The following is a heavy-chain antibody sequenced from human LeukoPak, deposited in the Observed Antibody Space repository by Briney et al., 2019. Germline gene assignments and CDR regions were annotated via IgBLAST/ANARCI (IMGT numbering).Heavy chain of an antibody. CDR1: GFTFSSYG. CDR3: ARDEAAYGTGEPPSDY. J-gene: IGHJ4*02. D-gene: IGHD3-10*01. CDR2: ISYGGSNK. Sequence: PGGSLRLSCAASGFTFSSYGMHWVRQAPGKGLEWVAVISYGGSNKYYADSVKGRLTISRDNSKNTLYLQMNSLRAEDTAVYYCARDEAAYGTGEPPSDYWGQGTLVTVSS. V-gene: IGHV3-30*03.